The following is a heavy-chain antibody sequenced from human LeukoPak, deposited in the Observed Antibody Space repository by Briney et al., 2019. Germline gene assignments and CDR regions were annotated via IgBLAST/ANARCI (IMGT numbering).Heavy chain of an antibody. CDR3: ARVPSGIAAADDY. Sequence: ASVKVSCKASGYTFTSYCMHWVRQAPGQGLEWMGIINPSGGSTSYAQKFQGRVTMTRDMSTSTVYMELSSLRSDDTAVYYCARVPSGIAAADDYWGQGTLVTVSS. J-gene: IGHJ4*02. V-gene: IGHV1-46*01. D-gene: IGHD6-13*01. CDR1: GYTFTSYC. CDR2: INPSGGST.